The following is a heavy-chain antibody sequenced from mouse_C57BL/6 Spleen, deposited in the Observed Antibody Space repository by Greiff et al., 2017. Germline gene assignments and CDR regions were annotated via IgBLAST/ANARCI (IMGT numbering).Heavy chain of an antibody. CDR2: IYPGSGNT. CDR3: ARNNWDRGGYFDY. Sequence: QVHVKQSGAELVRPGASVKLSCKASGYTFTDYYINWVKQRPGQGLEWIARIYPGSGNTYYNEKFKGKATLTAEKSSSTAYMQLSSLTSEDSAVYFCARNNWDRGGYFDYWGQGTTLTVSS. V-gene: IGHV1-76*01. J-gene: IGHJ2*01. CDR1: GYTFTDYY. D-gene: IGHD4-1*02.